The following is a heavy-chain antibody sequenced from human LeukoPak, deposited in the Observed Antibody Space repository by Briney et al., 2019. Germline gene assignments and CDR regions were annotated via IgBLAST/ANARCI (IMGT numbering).Heavy chain of an antibody. J-gene: IGHJ4*02. D-gene: IGHD3-3*01. CDR3: AREGGYYIEFDY. V-gene: IGHV3-74*01. Sequence: GGSLRLSCAVSGFTLSSYWMHWVRQAPGRGRVWVSCINSEGSSTSYADSVKGRYTLSRDNAKNTLYLQMNSRRAEDTAVYYCAREGGYYIEFDYWGQGTLVTVSS. CDR1: GFTLSSYW. CDR2: INSEGSST.